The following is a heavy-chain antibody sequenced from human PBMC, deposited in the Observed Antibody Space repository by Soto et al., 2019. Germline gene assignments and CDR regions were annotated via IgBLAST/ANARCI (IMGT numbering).Heavy chain of an antibody. V-gene: IGHV1-3*01. J-gene: IGHJ6*02. Sequence: ASVKVSCKASGYTFTSYAMHWVRQAPGQRLEWMGWINAGNGNTKYSQKFQGRVTITRDTSASTAYMELSSLRSEDTAVYYCARVRLLRDLYYYYYGMDVWGQGTTVTVSS. CDR3: ARVRLLRDLYYYYYGMDV. D-gene: IGHD2-15*01. CDR1: GYTFTSYA. CDR2: INAGNGNT.